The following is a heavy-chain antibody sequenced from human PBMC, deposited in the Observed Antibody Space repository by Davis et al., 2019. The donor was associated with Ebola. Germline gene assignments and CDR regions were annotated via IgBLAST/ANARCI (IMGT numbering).Heavy chain of an antibody. CDR3: TRDFNWLLYDY. CDR1: GFTFSAYV. CDR2: ISHDGMIT. V-gene: IGHV3-74*03. Sequence: PGGSLSLSCATSGFTFSAYVMHWVRQAPGKGLEWVSRISHDGMITTYVDSVKGRFTISRDNAKNTLFLQMNSLRDEDTAVYFCTRDFNWLLYDYWGPGTLVTVSS. D-gene: IGHD3-3*01. J-gene: IGHJ4*02.